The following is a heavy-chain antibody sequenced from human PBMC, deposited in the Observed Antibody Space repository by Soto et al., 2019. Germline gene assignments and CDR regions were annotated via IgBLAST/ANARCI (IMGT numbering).Heavy chain of an antibody. Sequence: PGVSLRVSCAASGLTFDDYAMHRVRQAPGKGLELVSGISWNSGSKGYADSVKGRFTISRDNAKNFLYLQMNSLRAEDTAMYYCAKDRYYDILTGPPGLDPWGQGTLVT. CDR3: AKDRYYDILTGPPGLDP. V-gene: IGHV3-9*01. CDR2: ISWNSGSK. J-gene: IGHJ5*02. CDR1: GLTFDDYA. D-gene: IGHD3-9*01.